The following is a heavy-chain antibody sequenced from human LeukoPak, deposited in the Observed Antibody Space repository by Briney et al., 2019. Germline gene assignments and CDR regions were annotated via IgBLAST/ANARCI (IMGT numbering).Heavy chain of an antibody. CDR1: GFTFKNYN. CDR3: ARDSPYYDSSGYYPSGAFDI. V-gene: IGHV3-21*01. D-gene: IGHD3-22*01. J-gene: IGHJ3*02. Sequence: GGSLRLSCAASGFTFKNYNMVWVRQAPGKGLEWVSSITSSRRYIYYADSVKGRFTISRDNAKNSLYLQMNSLRAEDTAVYYCARDSPYYDSSGYYPSGAFDIWGQGTMVTVSS. CDR2: ITSSRRYI.